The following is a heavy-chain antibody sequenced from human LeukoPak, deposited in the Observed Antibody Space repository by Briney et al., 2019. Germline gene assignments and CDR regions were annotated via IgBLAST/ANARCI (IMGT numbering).Heavy chain of an antibody. CDR3: ARKRMVRGVINPFDY. CDR1: GYTFTGYY. CDR2: INPNSGGT. D-gene: IGHD3-10*01. V-gene: IGHV1-2*02. J-gene: IGHJ4*02. Sequence: EASVKVSCKASGYTFTGYYMHWVRQAPGQGLEWMGWINPNSGGTNYAQKFQGRVTMTRDTSISTAYMELSRLRSDDTAVYYCARKRMVRGVINPFDYWGQGTLVTVSS.